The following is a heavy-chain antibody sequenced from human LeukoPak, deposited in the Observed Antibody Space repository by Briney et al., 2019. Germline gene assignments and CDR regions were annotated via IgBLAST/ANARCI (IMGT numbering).Heavy chain of an antibody. D-gene: IGHD6-6*01. V-gene: IGHV1-8*01. CDR1: GYTFTSYD. Sequence: ASVTVSCKASGYTFTSYDINWVRQATGQGLEWMGWMNPNSGNTGYAQKFQGRVTMTRNTSISTAYMELSSLRSEDTAVYYCARGWSSSSTFDYWGQGTLVTVSP. CDR2: MNPNSGNT. J-gene: IGHJ4*02. CDR3: ARGWSSSSTFDY.